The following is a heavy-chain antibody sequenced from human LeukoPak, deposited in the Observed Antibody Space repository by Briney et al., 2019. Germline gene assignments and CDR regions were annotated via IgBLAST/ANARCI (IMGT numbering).Heavy chain of an antibody. J-gene: IGHJ4*02. V-gene: IGHV3-15*07. D-gene: IGHD3-22*01. CDR1: GFTFTNAW. Sequence: GGSLRLSCATSGFTFTNAWMNWVRQAPGKGLEWVGRIKSKIDGGTTDYAAPVKGRFTISRDDSKNTLYLQMNSLKTEDTAVYYCTTDENYYDSSGYYYVDYWGQGTLVTVSS. CDR3: TTDENYYDSSGYYYVDY. CDR2: IKSKIDGGTT.